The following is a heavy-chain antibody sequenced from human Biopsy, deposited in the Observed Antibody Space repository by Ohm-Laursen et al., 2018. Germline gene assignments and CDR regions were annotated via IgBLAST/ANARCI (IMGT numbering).Heavy chain of an antibody. J-gene: IGHJ6*02. Sequence: TQTLTLTCTLSGFSLNTRGMSVTWILQPPGKALEWLARLVRDDSKFYNGSLKTRLTISKDTSENHVVLTLSDVDPVDTATYYCARIPILVVPAAIVYRHRRHLQGLDVWGQGTTVIVSS. CDR2: LVRDDSK. CDR1: GFSLNTRGMS. V-gene: IGHV2-70*16. D-gene: IGHD2-2*02. CDR3: ARIPILVVPAAIVYRHRRHLQGLDV.